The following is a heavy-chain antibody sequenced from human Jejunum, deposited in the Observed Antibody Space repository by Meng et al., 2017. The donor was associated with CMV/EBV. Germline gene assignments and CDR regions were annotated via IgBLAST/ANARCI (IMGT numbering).Heavy chain of an antibody. CDR3: VHRQDVDTSMAPFY. Sequence: FALSSRGVVVGWIRQPPGKALEWLALVYWTDDKRYSTSLKSRLTITKDTSKSQVVLTMTNMDPVDTATYYGVHRQDVDTSMAPFYWGQGTRVTVSS. J-gene: IGHJ4*02. CDR1: FALSSRGVV. V-gene: IGHV2-5*01. CDR2: VYWTDDK. D-gene: IGHD5-18*01.